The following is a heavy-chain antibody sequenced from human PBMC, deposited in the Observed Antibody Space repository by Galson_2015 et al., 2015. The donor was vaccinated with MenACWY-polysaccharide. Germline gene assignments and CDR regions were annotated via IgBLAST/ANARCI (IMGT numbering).Heavy chain of an antibody. CDR2: IIPIFGTA. J-gene: IGHJ5*02. V-gene: IGHV1-69*13. CDR3: ANDFWSSYYNSWFDP. D-gene: IGHD3-3*01. Sequence: SVKVSCKASGGTFSSYAISWVRQAPGQGLEWMGGIIPIFGTAKYARKFQGRVTISADESTSTAYMELSSLRSEDTAGYYCANDFWSSYYNSWFDPSGPGTLVAVSS. CDR1: GGTFSSYA.